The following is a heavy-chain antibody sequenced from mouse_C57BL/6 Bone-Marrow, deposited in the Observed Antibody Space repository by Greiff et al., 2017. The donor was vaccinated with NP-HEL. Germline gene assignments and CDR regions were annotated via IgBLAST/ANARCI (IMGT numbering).Heavy chain of an antibody. CDR1: GYTFTSYW. CDR2: IDPSDSYT. D-gene: IGHD1-1*01. CDR3: ARSPYYYGGAY. J-gene: IGHJ3*01. Sequence: QVQLQQSGAELVMPGASVKLSCKASGYTFTSYWMHWVKQRPGQGLEWIGEIDPSDSYTNYNQKFKGKSTLTVDKSSSTAYMQLSSLTSEDSAVYYCARSPYYYGGAYWGQGTLVTVSA. V-gene: IGHV1-69*01.